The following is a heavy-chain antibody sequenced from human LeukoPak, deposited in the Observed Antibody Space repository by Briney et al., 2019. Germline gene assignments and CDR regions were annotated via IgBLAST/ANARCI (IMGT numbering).Heavy chain of an antibody. CDR1: GGSFSGYY. J-gene: IGHJ6*04. V-gene: IGHV4-34*01. Sequence: SETLSLTCAVYGGSFSGYYWSWIRQPPGKGLEWIGEINHSGSTNYNPSLKSRVTISVDTSKNQFSLKLSSVTAADTDVYYCATRRGYPFGDVWGKGTTVTVSS. CDR2: INHSGST. CDR3: ATRRGYPFGDV. D-gene: IGHD5-12*01.